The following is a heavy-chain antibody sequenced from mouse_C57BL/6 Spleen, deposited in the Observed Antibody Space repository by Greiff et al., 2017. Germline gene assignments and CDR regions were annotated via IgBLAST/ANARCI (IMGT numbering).Heavy chain of an antibody. CDR1: GYTFTSYW. Sequence: QVQLQQPGAVLVKPGPSVKVSCKASGYTFTSYWMHWVKQRPGQGLEWIGRIHPSDSDTNYNQKFTGKATSTVDKSSSTAYMQLSGLTSEDCAVYYCAKSYDGYCGPFAYWGQGTLVTVSA. CDR2: IHPSDSDT. J-gene: IGHJ3*01. CDR3: AKSYDGYCGPFAY. D-gene: IGHD2-3*01. V-gene: IGHV1-74*01.